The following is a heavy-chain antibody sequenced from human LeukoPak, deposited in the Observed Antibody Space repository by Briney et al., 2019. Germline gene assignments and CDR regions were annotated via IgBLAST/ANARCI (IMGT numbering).Heavy chain of an antibody. V-gene: IGHV1-58*02. D-gene: IGHD1-26*01. CDR2: IVVGSDNT. Sequence: SVKVYCKASGFTFTSSAMQWVRQARGQRLEWIGWIVVGSDNTNYAQKFQERVTITRDMSTSTAYMELSSLRSEDTAVYYCAGGARSYSFDYWGQGTLVTVSS. J-gene: IGHJ4*02. CDR1: GFTFTSSA. CDR3: AGGARSYSFDY.